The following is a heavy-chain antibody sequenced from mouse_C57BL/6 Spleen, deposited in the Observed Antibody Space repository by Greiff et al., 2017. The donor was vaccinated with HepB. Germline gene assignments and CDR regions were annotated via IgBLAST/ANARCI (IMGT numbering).Heavy chain of an antibody. CDR1: GYTFTDYY. D-gene: IGHD2-1*01. CDR3: ARSYRGNSYFDY. Sequence: EVQLQQSGPELVKPGASVKISCKASGYTFTDYYMNWVKQSHGKSLEWIGDINPNNGGTSYNQKFKGKATLTVDKSSSTAYMELRSLTSEDSAVYYCARSYRGNSYFDYWGQGTTLTVSS. J-gene: IGHJ2*01. V-gene: IGHV1-26*01. CDR2: INPNNGGT.